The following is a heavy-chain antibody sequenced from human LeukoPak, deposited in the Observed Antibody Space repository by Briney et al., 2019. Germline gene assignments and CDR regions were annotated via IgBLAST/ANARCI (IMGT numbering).Heavy chain of an antibody. CDR2: INCDGSST. V-gene: IGHV3-74*01. CDR3: ARVSGVVVTAIFDY. D-gene: IGHD2-21*02. J-gene: IGHJ4*02. CDR1: GFTFSSYW. Sequence: PGGSLRLSCAASGFTFSSYWMHWVRQAPGKGLVWVSRINCDGSSTSYADSVKGRFTISRDNAKNTLYLQMNSLRAEDTAVYYCARVSGVVVTAIFDYWGQGTLVTVSS.